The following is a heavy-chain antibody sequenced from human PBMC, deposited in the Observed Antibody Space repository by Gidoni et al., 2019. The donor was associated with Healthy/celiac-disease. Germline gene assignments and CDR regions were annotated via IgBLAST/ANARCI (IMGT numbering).Heavy chain of an antibody. D-gene: IGHD1-26*01. J-gene: IGHJ3*02. CDR1: GYTFTGYD. CDR2: MNPNSGNT. V-gene: IGHV1-8*01. CDR3: AREQRDIVGATVDAFDI. Sequence: QVQLVQSGAEVKKPGASVKVSCKASGYTFTGYDIHWVRQATGQGLEWMGWMNPNSGNTGYAQKFQGRVTMTRNTSISTAYMELSSLRSEDTAVYYCAREQRDIVGATVDAFDIWGQGTMVTVSS.